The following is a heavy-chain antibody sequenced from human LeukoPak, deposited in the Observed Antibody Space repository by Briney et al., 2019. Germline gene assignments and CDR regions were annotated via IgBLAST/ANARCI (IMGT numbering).Heavy chain of an antibody. CDR3: AREQWELPRGTYYFDY. Sequence: GGSLRLSCAASGFIFSRYWMSWVRQAPGRGLGWVANIKKDGSEKYYVDSVGGRLTISRDNAKNSLYLQMNSLRAEDTAVYYCAREQWELPRGTYYFDYWGQGTLVSVSS. J-gene: IGHJ4*02. CDR1: GFIFSRYW. D-gene: IGHD1-26*01. V-gene: IGHV3-7*05. CDR2: IKKDGSEK.